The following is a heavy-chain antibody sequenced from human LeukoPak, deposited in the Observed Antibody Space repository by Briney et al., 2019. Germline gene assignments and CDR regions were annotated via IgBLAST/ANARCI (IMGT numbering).Heavy chain of an antibody. CDR2: INANSGGT. D-gene: IGHD2-15*01. CDR1: GYTFTGYY. Sequence: ASVKVSCKASGYTFTGYYMHWVRQAPGQGLEWMGWINANSGGTNYAQKFQGRVTMTGDTSISTAYMELSRLRSDDTAVYYCARQFCTGGSCTHFLDYWGQGTLVTVSS. V-gene: IGHV1-2*02. J-gene: IGHJ4*02. CDR3: ARQFCTGGSCTHFLDY.